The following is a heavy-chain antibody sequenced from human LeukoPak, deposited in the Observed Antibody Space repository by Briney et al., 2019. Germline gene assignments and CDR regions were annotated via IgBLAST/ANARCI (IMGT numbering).Heavy chain of an antibody. J-gene: IGHJ4*02. CDR2: IIPIFGTA. Sequence: ASVKVSYKASGGTFSSYAISWVRQAPGQGLEWMGGIIPIFGTANYAQKFQGRVTITADKSTSTAYMELSSLRSEDTAVYYCARGGPHCSSTSCHLHFDYWGQGTLVTVSS. D-gene: IGHD2-2*01. V-gene: IGHV1-69*06. CDR3: ARGGPHCSSTSCHLHFDY. CDR1: GGTFSSYA.